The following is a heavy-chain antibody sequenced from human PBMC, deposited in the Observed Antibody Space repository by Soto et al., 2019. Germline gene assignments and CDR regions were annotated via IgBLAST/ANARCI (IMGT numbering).Heavy chain of an antibody. CDR1: GYASTSYG. Sequence: ASVNVSFKASGYASTSYGINWVRQAPGRGLEWMGWINPGNGNTKYSQQFQGRVIIDRDTSASTAYMELSSLRSEDTAVYYRARGGYFDSSNYLAYWGLGTLVTVSS. CDR3: ARGGYFDSSNYLAY. V-gene: IGHV1-3*01. J-gene: IGHJ4*02. D-gene: IGHD3-22*01. CDR2: INPGNGNT.